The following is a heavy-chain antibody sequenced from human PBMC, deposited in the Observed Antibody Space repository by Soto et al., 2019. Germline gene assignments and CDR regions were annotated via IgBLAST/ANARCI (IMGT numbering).Heavy chain of an antibody. CDR1: GYTFTSYG. CDR3: ARDRGLGSYPQATYYFDY. CDR2: INPSGGST. Sequence: ASVKVSGTACGYTFTSYGISCVRQAPRQGLEWMGIINPSGGSTSYAQKFQGRVTMTRDTSTSTVYMELSSLRSEDTAVYYCARDRGLGSYPQATYYFDYWGQGTPVTVSS. J-gene: IGHJ4*02. D-gene: IGHD3-10*01. V-gene: IGHV1-46*01.